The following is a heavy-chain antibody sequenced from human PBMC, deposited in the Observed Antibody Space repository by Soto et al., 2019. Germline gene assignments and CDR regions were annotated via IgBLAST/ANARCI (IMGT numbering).Heavy chain of an antibody. CDR3: ARGATGYDNYYYYYGMDV. CDR1: GGTFSSYA. J-gene: IGHJ6*02. V-gene: IGHV1-69*01. CDR2: IIPIFGTA. Sequence: QVQLVQSGAEVKKPGSSVKVSCKASGGTFSSYAISWVRQAPGQGLEWMGGIIPIFGTANYAQKFQGRVTITADESTSTAYMELSSLRSEDTAVYYCARGATGYDNYYYYYGMDVWGQGTTVTVS. D-gene: IGHD5-12*01.